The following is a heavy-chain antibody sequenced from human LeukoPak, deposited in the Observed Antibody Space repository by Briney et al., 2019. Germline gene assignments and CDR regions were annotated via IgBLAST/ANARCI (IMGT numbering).Heavy chain of an antibody. D-gene: IGHD2-2*01. CDR2: INHSGST. CDR3: ARGGAGVVVPAAPLSPSTMDV. Sequence: SETLSLTCAVYGGSFSGYYWSWIRQPPGTGLEWIGEINHSGSTNYNPSLKSRVTLSVDTSKNQFSLKLSSVTAADTAVYYCARGGAGVVVPAAPLSPSTMDVWGQGTTVTVSS. CDR1: GGSFSGYY. V-gene: IGHV4-34*01. J-gene: IGHJ6*02.